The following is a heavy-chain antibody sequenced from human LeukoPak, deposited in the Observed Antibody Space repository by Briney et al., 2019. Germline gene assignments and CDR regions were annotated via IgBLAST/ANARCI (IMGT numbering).Heavy chain of an antibody. CDR3: TLLFGELLYYFDY. V-gene: IGHV3-49*03. D-gene: IGHD3-10*01. CDR1: GFTFGDYA. CDR2: IRSKAYGGTT. J-gene: IGHJ4*02. Sequence: GGSLRLSCTASGFTFGDYAMSWFRQAPGKGLEWVGFIRSKAYGGTTEYAASVKGRFTISRDDSKSIAYLQMNSLKTEDTAVYYCTLLFGELLYYFDYWGQGTLVTVSS.